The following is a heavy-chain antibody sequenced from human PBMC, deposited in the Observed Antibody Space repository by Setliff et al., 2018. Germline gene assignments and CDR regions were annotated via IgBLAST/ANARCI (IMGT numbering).Heavy chain of an antibody. CDR3: ARDYQGGWFDP. D-gene: IGHD3-16*01. Sequence: KTSETLSLTCTISGGFTSSFYWSWIRQAPGKGLEWIGYVDHSGSTNFSPSLKSRGTISVDTSKTQVSLTLTSVTAADTAVYYCARDYQGGWFDPWGPGTLVTVSS. CDR2: VDHSGST. V-gene: IGHV4-59*01. J-gene: IGHJ5*02. CDR1: GGFTSSFY.